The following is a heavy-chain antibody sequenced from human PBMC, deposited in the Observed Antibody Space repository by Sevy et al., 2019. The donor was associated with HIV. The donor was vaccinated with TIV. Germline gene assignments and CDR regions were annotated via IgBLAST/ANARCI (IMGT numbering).Heavy chain of an antibody. D-gene: IGHD3-10*01. CDR2: ISYDGSNK. CDR3: ARGTHYYGSGSYYKEANWFDP. Sequence: GGSLRLSCAASGFTFSSYAMHWVRQAPGKGLEWVAVISYDGSNKYYADSVKGRFTISRDNSKNTLYLQMNSLRAEDTAVYYCARGTHYYGSGSYYKEANWFDPWGQGTLVTVSS. V-gene: IGHV3-30*04. J-gene: IGHJ5*02. CDR1: GFTFSSYA.